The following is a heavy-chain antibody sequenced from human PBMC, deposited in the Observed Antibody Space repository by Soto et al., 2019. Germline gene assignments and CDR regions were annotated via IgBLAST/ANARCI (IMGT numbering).Heavy chain of an antibody. Sequence: SETLSLTCTVSGGSISSYYWSWIRQPPGKGLEWIGYIYYSGGTNYNPSLKSRVTISVDTSKNQFSLKLTSVTAADTAVYFCTRGGIYYYDSSGHYDYWGQGALVTVSS. J-gene: IGHJ4*02. CDR3: TRGGIYYYDSSGHYDY. D-gene: IGHD3-22*01. CDR2: IYYSGGT. CDR1: GGSISSYY. V-gene: IGHV4-59*01.